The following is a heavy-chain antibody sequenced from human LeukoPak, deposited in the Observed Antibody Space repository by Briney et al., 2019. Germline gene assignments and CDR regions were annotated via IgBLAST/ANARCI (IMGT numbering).Heavy chain of an antibody. CDR1: GFTFSTYG. CDR3: AKELKPMIVVADQFDY. Sequence: PGGSLRLSCAASGFTFSTYGMHWVRQTPGKGLEWVALISYDGSNKYYADSVKGRFTISRDNSKNTLYLQMNSLRPEDTAVYYCAKELKPMIVVADQFDYWGQGTLVTVSS. CDR2: ISYDGSNK. V-gene: IGHV3-30*18. D-gene: IGHD3-22*01. J-gene: IGHJ4*02.